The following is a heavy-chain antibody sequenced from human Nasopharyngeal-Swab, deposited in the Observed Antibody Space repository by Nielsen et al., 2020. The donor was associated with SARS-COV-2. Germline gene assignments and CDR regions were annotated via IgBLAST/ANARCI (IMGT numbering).Heavy chain of an antibody. CDR1: GFTFSSYA. J-gene: IGHJ4*02. CDR3: ARDLKGNYADSGDY. Sequence: GGSLRLSCAASGFTFSSYAMHWVRQAPGMGLEWVAFISYDGSNKYYADSVKGRFTISRDNSKNTLYLQMNSLRAEDTAVYYCARDLKGNYADSGDYWGQGTLVTVSS. CDR2: ISYDGSNK. D-gene: IGHD4-11*01. V-gene: IGHV3-30-3*01.